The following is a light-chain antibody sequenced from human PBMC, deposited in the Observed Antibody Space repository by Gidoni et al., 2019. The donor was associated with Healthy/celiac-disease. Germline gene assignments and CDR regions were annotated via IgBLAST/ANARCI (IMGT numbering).Light chain of an antibody. V-gene: IGKV1-5*01. CDR3: QQYNSQWT. J-gene: IGKJ1*01. CDR2: DAS. CDR1: QSISIW. Sequence: GDRVTITCRASQSISIWFAWYQQKPGKAPKLLIYDASSLESGVPSRFSGSGSGTEFTLTISSLQPDDFATYYCQQYNSQWTLGQGTKVEIK.